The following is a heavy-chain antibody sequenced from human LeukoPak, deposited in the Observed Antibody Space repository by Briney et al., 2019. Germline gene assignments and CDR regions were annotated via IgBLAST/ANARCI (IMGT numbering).Heavy chain of an antibody. J-gene: IGHJ4*02. D-gene: IGHD4-23*01. CDR3: ARDDYGGNSGTGY. CDR2: INHSGST. Sequence: SETLPLTCAVYGGSFSGYYWSWIRQPPGKGLEWIGEINHSGSTNYNPSLKSRVTISVDTSKNQFSLKLSSVTAADTAVYYCARDDYGGNSGTGYWGQGTLVTVSS. V-gene: IGHV4-34*01. CDR1: GGSFSGYY.